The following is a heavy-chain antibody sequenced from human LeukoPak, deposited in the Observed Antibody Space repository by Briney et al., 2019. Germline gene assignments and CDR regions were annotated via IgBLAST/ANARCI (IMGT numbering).Heavy chain of an antibody. D-gene: IGHD3-3*01. CDR2: ISGSGGST. CDR1: GFTFSSYA. V-gene: IGHV3-23*01. J-gene: IGHJ4*02. Sequence: GGSLRLSCAASGFTFSSYAMSWVRQAPGEGLEWVSAISGSGGSTYYADSVKGRFTISRDNSKNTLYLQMNSLRAEDTAVYYCLTPYAPFWSGRWGQGTLVTASS. CDR3: LTPYAPFWSGR.